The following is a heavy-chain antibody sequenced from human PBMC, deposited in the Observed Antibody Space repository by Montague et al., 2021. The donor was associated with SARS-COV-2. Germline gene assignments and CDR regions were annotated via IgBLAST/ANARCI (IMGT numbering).Heavy chain of an antibody. CDR3: AQSPEQLRFDY. Sequence: PALVKPTQTPTLTCTFSGFSLSTSGVGVGWIRQPPGKALEWLAVIDWDDDKCYSTSLKTRLTITKDTSKNQVVLTMTNMDPVDTATYYCAQSPEQLRFDYWGQGTLVTVSS. CDR1: GFSLSTSGVG. J-gene: IGHJ4*02. V-gene: IGHV2-5*02. CDR2: IDWDDDK. D-gene: IGHD6-19*01.